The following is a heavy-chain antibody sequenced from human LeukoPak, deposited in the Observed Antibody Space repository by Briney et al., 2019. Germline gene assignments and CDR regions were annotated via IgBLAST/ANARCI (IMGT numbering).Heavy chain of an antibody. CDR3: ARDRGAFDI. V-gene: IGHV3-48*01. D-gene: IGHD3-10*01. CDR1: GFIFSSYS. CDR2: ISSGSVTI. J-gene: IGHJ3*02. Sequence: GGSLRLSCAASGFIFSSYSMNWVRQAPGKGLEWLSFISSGSVTIYYTDSVKGRFTISRDNAKNSLYLQMNSLRAEDTAVYYCARDRGAFDIWGQGTMVTVSS.